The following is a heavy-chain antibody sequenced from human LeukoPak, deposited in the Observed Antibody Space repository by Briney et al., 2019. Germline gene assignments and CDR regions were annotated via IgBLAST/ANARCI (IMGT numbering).Heavy chain of an antibody. D-gene: IGHD5-12*01. CDR1: GGSFSGYY. J-gene: IGHJ4*02. CDR3: ARDSGYDYPS. CDR2: IYYSGST. Sequence: SETLSLTCAVYGGSFSGYYWSWIRQPPGKGLEWIGSIYYSGSTYYNPSLKSRVTISVDTSKNQFSLKLSSVTAADTAVYYCARDSGYDYPSWGQGTLVTVSS. V-gene: IGHV4-34*01.